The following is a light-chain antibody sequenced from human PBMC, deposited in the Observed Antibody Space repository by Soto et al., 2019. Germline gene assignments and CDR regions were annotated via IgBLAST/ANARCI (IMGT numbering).Light chain of an antibody. V-gene: IGKV3-20*01. CDR1: QTVSRNH. J-gene: IGKJ1*01. Sequence: EIVLTQSPGTLSVSPGERATLSCRASQTVSRNHLAWYQQKPGQAPSLLIYGTSSRATGIPDRFSGSGSGTDFTLTISRLEPEDSAIYYCQQYVSWTFGQGTKVEIK. CDR3: QQYVSWT. CDR2: GTS.